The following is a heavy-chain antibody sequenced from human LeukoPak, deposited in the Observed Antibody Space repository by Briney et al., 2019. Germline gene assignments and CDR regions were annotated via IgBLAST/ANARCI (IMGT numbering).Heavy chain of an antibody. CDR2: IKQDGSEK. Sequence: GGSLRLSCAASGFTFSSYSMNWVRQAPGKGLEWVANIKQDGSEKYYVDSVKGRFTISRDNAKNSLYLQMNSLRAEDTAVYYCARETVVITQFDYWGQGTLVTVSS. CDR3: ARETVVITQFDY. V-gene: IGHV3-7*01. CDR1: GFTFSSYS. D-gene: IGHD3-22*01. J-gene: IGHJ4*02.